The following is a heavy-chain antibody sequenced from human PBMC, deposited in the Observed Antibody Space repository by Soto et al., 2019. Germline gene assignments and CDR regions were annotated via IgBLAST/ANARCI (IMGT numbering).Heavy chain of an antibody. D-gene: IGHD3-22*01. CDR1: GFTFSSYT. V-gene: IGHV3-21*01. Sequence: GGSLRLSCAASGFTFSSYTMIWVRQAPGKGLEWVSSISGDSKFIYYTDSMKGRFTISRDNAKNSLYLQMNSLRVEDTAVYYCARRGELKGGYFSDQPGHWGQGTLVTVSS. CDR3: ARRGELKGGYFSDQPGH. J-gene: IGHJ4*02. CDR2: ISGDSKFI.